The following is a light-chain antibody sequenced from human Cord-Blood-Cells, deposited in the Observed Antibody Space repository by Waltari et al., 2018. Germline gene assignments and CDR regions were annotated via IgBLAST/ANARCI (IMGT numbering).Light chain of an antibody. Sequence: EIVLTQSPATLPFSPGERPTLSCRASQSVSSYLAWYQQKPVQAPRLLIYDASNRATGIPARFSGSGSGADFTLTISSLEPEDFAVYYCQQRSNWPPWTFGQGTKVEIK. CDR3: QQRSNWPPWT. J-gene: IGKJ1*01. V-gene: IGKV3-11*01. CDR2: DAS. CDR1: QSVSSY.